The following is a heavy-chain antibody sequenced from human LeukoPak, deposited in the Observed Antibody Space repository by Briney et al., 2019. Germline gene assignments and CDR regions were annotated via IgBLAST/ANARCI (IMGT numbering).Heavy chain of an antibody. CDR1: GYTFTSYG. J-gene: IGHJ5*02. CDR2: ISAYNGNT. Sequence: AASVKVSCKASGYTFTSYGISWVRQAPGQRLEWMGWISAYNGNTNYAQKLQGRVTMTTDTSTSTAYMELRSLRSDDTAVYYCARGERLTTTYCGGDCYSDWFDPWGQGTLVTVSS. CDR3: ARGERLTTTYCGGDCYSDWFDP. V-gene: IGHV1-18*01. D-gene: IGHD2-21*02.